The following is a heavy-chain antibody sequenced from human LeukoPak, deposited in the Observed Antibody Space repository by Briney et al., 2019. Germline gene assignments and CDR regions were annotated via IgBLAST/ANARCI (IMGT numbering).Heavy chain of an antibody. CDR1: GFSFSSYS. CDR2: IYSGGNT. D-gene: IGHD3-22*01. J-gene: IGHJ4*02. V-gene: IGHV3-53*01. CDR3: ARRAGDYSHPYDY. Sequence: GGSLRLSCVVSGFSFSSYSMNWVRQAPGKGLEWVSFIYSGGNTYYADSVKGRFTISRDNSKNTVHLQMNSLRAEDTAMYYCARRAGDYSHPYDYWGQGTLVTVSS.